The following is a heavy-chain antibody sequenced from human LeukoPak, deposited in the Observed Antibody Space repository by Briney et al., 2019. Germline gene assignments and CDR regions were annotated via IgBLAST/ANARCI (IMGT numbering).Heavy chain of an antibody. D-gene: IGHD1-20*01. Sequence: GALLRLSCAASGFTFSSYEMNWVRQAPEKGLEWIAYISSSGGYTYADSVKGRFTISRDNAKNSLYLQMNSLRAEDTAVYYCARARITGTTLPVDYWGQGTLVTVSA. CDR3: ARARITGTTLPVDY. CDR1: GFTFSSYE. CDR2: ISSSGGYT. V-gene: IGHV3-48*03. J-gene: IGHJ4*02.